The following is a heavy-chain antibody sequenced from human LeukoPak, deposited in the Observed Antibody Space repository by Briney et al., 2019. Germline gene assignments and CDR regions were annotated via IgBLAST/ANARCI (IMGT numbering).Heavy chain of an antibody. CDR2: ISNVETNT. D-gene: IGHD3-10*01. V-gene: IGHV3-30*15. CDR1: GFTFSNYA. J-gene: IGHJ4*02. Sequence: PGRSLRLSCAASGFTFSNYAMHWVRQAPGKGLEWVAVISNVETNTYYADSVKGRFTISRDNSKNTLYLQLSSLRAEDTSVYYCARDSTYYYASGSSGPHYFDYWGQGTLVTVSS. CDR3: ARDSTYYYASGSSGPHYFDY.